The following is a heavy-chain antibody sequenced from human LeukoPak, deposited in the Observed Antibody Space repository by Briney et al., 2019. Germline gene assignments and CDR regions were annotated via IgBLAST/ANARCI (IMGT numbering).Heavy chain of an antibody. J-gene: IGHJ5*02. CDR3: AKDSSGTIDP. V-gene: IGHV3-23*01. D-gene: IGHD3-10*01. CDR2: ISGSGGST. CDR1: GFTVSSNY. Sequence: GGSLRLSCAASGFTVSSNYMSWVRQAPGKGLEWVSAISGSGGSTYYADSVKGRFTISRDNSKNTLYLQMNSLRAEDTAVYYCAKDSSGTIDPWGQGTLVTVSS.